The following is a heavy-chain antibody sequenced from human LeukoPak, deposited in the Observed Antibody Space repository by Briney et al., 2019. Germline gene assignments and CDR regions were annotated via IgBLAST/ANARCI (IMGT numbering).Heavy chain of an antibody. Sequence: SETLSLTCTVSGGSISSGSYYWSWIRQPAGKGLEWIGRVYTSGSINYNPSLRSRVTISVDTSKNQFSLKLSSVTAADTAVYYCARSVDTAMVTSGGYFDYWGQGTLVTVSS. CDR1: GGSISSGSYY. CDR2: VYTSGSI. D-gene: IGHD5-18*01. V-gene: IGHV4-61*02. CDR3: ARSVDTAMVTSGGYFDY. J-gene: IGHJ4*02.